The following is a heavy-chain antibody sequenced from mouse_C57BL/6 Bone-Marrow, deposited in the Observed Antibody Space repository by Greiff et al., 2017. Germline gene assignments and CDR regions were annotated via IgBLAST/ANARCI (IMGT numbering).Heavy chain of an antibody. V-gene: IGHV1-82*01. D-gene: IGHD2-4*01. CDR2: IYPGDGGT. Sequence: VQLQESGPELVKPGASVKISCKASGYAFSSSWMNWVKQRPGKGLEWIGRIYPGDGGTNYNGKFKGKATLTADKSSSTAYMQLSSLTSEDSAVYFRATHYYYSSYWGQATLVTVSA. CDR1: GYAFSSSW. CDR3: ATHYYYSSY. J-gene: IGHJ3*01.